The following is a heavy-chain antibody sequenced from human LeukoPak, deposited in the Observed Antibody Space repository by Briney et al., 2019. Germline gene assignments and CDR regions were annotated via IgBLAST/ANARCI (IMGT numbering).Heavy chain of an antibody. Sequence: GGSLRLSCAASEFTFSNYAMSWVRQAPGKGLEWVSGISGSGYSTFYADSVKGRFTISRDNSKNTLYLQMNSLRAEDTAVYYCARGRGRTYCGGDCYPDHWGQGALVTVSS. J-gene: IGHJ4*02. D-gene: IGHD2-21*02. CDR3: ARGRGRTYCGGDCYPDH. V-gene: IGHV3-23*01. CDR2: ISGSGYST. CDR1: EFTFSNYA.